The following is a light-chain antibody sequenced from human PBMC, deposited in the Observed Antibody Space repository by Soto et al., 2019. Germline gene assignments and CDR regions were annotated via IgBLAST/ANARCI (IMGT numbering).Light chain of an antibody. CDR2: DVS. V-gene: IGLV2-14*01. Sequence: QSALTQPASVSGSPGQSITISCTGTRSDVGGYNFLSWYQQHPGKAPKLIISDVSNRPSGFSTRFSGSKSGNTASLTISGLQAEDEDDYYCSSYTSINTHVFGTGTKLTV. J-gene: IGLJ1*01. CDR1: RSDVGGYNF. CDR3: SSYTSINTHV.